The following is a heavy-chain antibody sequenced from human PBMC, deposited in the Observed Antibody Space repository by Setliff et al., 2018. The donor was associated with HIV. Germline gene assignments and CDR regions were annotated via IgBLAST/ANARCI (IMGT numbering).Heavy chain of an antibody. D-gene: IGHD4-17*01. CDR1: EFTFSRYS. Sequence: GGSLRLSCAASEFTFSRYSMSWVRQAPGKGPEWVSSISSTGRYIYYADSVKGRFTISRDNAKNSLYLQMNSLRAEDTAVYYCARDTVTSHDYWGQGTLVTVSS. CDR3: ARDTVTSHDY. J-gene: IGHJ4*02. CDR2: ISSTGRYI. V-gene: IGHV3-21*01.